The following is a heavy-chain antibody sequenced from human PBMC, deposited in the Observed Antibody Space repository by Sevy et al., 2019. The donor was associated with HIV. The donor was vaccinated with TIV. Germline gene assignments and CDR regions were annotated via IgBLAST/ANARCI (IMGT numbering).Heavy chain of an antibody. CDR2: IKQDGSEK. J-gene: IGHJ5*02. CDR1: GFTFSSYW. D-gene: IGHD3-22*01. CDR3: AREVKGYYDSSGYGRFDP. Sequence: GGSLRLSCAASGFTFSSYWMSWVRQAPGKGLEWVANIKQDGSEKYYVDSVKGRFTISRDNAKNSPYLQMNSLRAEDTAVYYCAREVKGYYDSSGYGRFDPWGQGTLVTVSS. V-gene: IGHV3-7*03.